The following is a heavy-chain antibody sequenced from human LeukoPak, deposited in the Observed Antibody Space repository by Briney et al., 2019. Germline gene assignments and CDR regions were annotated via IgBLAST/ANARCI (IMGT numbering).Heavy chain of an antibody. D-gene: IGHD5-18*01. CDR1: GFTLSSYW. Sequence: GGSLRLSCAASGFTLSSYWMSWDRQAPGRGLEWVANIKQDGSEKYYVDPVKGRFTISRDNAKNSLYLQMNSLRAEDTAVYYCARGLNVDTAMGRLGDWGQGTLVTVSS. J-gene: IGHJ4*02. V-gene: IGHV3-7*01. CDR3: ARGLNVDTAMGRLGD. CDR2: IKQDGSEK.